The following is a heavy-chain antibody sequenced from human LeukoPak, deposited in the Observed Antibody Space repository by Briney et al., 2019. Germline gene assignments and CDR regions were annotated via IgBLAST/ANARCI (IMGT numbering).Heavy chain of an antibody. CDR1: GFTFSSYA. V-gene: IGHV3-23*01. D-gene: IGHD3-3*01. CDR2: ISGSGGST. J-gene: IGHJ4*02. Sequence: GGSLRLSCAASGFTFSSYAMSWVRQAPGKGLEWVSAISGSGGSTYYADSVKGRFTISRDNSKNTLYLQMNSLRAEDTAVYYCAKGLRFGPTIFGVAIKGGGFDYWGQGTLVTVSS. CDR3: AKGLRFGPTIFGVAIKGGGFDY.